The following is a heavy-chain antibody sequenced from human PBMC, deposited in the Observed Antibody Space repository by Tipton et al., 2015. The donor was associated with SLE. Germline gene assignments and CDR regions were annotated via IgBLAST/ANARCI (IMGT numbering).Heavy chain of an antibody. CDR3: ARDRGVARGAFDI. V-gene: IGHV3-7*01. J-gene: IGHJ3*02. CDR2: IKQDGSEK. Sequence: AVSGFTFSSYWMSWVRQAPGKGLEWVANIKQDGSEKYYVDSVKGRFTISRDNAKNSLYLQMNSLRAEDTAVYYCARDRGVARGAFDIWGQGTMVTVSS. D-gene: IGHD3-10*01. CDR1: GFTFSSYW.